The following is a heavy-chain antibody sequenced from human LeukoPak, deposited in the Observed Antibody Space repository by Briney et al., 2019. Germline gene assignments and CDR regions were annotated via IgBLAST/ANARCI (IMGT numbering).Heavy chain of an antibody. J-gene: IGHJ4*02. Sequence: PGGSLRLSCAASGFTFSSYSMNWVRQAPGRGLEWVSSISSSSSYIYYADSVKGRFTISRDNAKNSLYLQMNSLRAEDTAVYYCARGYSSGWYGDRWYYFDYWGQGTLVTVSS. CDR1: GFTFSSYS. V-gene: IGHV3-21*01. CDR3: ARGYSSGWYGDRWYYFDY. CDR2: ISSSSSYI. D-gene: IGHD6-19*01.